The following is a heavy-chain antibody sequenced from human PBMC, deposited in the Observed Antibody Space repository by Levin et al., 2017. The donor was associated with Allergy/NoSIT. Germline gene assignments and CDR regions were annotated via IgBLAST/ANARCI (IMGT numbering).Heavy chain of an antibody. V-gene: IGHV3-11*01. D-gene: IGHD3-3*01. Sequence: AGGSLRLSCAASGFTFSDYYMSWIRQAPGEGLEWVSYISNSGSIIYYADSVKGRFTISRDNAKKSLFLQMNSLRAEDTAVYYCARFRTISAARGMDVWGQGTTVSVSS. J-gene: IGHJ6*02. CDR3: ARFRTISAARGMDV. CDR2: ISNSGSII. CDR1: GFTFSDYY.